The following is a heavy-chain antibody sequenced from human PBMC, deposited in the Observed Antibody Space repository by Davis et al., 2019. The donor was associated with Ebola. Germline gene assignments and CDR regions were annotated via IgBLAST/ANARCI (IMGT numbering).Heavy chain of an antibody. Sequence: PSETLSLTCAVSGGSISSGGYSWSWIRQPPGKGLEWIGYIYHSGITYYNPSLKSQVTISVARSKNQFSLKRRSVTAADTAVYYCARAIAARIWYFDLWGRGTLVTVSS. CDR1: GGSISSGGYS. D-gene: IGHD6-6*01. CDR2: IYHSGIT. V-gene: IGHV4-30-2*01. CDR3: ARAIAARIWYFDL. J-gene: IGHJ2*01.